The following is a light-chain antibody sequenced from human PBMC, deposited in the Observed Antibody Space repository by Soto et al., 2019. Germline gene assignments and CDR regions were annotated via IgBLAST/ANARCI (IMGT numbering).Light chain of an antibody. V-gene: IGKV1-6*01. J-gene: IGKJ1*01. CDR2: AAS. CDR1: EGIGND. CDR3: LQDRSYPRT. Sequence: AIQMTQSPSSLSASVGHRVTITCRASEGIGNDIGWYQQKPGKAPKLLIYAASSLQSGVPSRFSGSGSGTDFTLTISSLQPEDFAIYYCLQDRSYPRTFGQGTKVEIK.